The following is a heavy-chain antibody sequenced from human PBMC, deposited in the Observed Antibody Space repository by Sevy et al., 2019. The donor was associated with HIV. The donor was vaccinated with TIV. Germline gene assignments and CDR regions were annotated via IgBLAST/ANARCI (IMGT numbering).Heavy chain of an antibody. CDR2: INPNSGGT. D-gene: IGHD2-21*02. CDR3: AREALSGGDLDY. CDR1: GYTFTGYY. J-gene: IGHJ4*02. Sequence: ASVKVSCKASGYTFTGYYMHWVRQAPGQGLEWMGWINPNSGGTNYAQKFQGRVTMTRDTSISTANMELSRLRSDDTAVYYCAREALSGGDLDYWGQGTLVTVSS. V-gene: IGHV1-2*02.